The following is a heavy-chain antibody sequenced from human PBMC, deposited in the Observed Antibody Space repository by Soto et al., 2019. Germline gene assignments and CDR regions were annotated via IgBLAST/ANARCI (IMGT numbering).Heavy chain of an antibody. Sequence: GESLKISCKGSGYSFTSYWIGWVRQMPGKGLEWMGRIDPSDSYTNYSPSFQGHVTISADKSISTAYLQWSSLKASDTAMYYCARRLGYCGGDCASERRKAYGMDVWGQGTTVTVSS. J-gene: IGHJ6*02. D-gene: IGHD2-21*02. CDR1: GYSFTSYW. V-gene: IGHV5-10-1*01. CDR3: ARRLGYCGGDCASERRKAYGMDV. CDR2: IDPSDSYT.